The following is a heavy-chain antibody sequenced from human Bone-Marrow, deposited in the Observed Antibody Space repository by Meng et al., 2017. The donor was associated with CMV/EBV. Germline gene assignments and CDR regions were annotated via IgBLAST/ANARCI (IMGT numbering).Heavy chain of an antibody. V-gene: IGHV1-2*02. J-gene: IGHJ5*02. Sequence: QGPLVQAGAEVKKPGASVKVSCKASGYTFTGYYMHWVRQAPGQGLEWMGWINPNSGGTNYAQKFQGRVTMTRDTSISTAYMELSRLRSDDTAVYYCARASTTVVTPSWFDPWGQGTLVTVAS. D-gene: IGHD4-23*01. CDR2: INPNSGGT. CDR3: ARASTTVVTPSWFDP. CDR1: GYTFTGYY.